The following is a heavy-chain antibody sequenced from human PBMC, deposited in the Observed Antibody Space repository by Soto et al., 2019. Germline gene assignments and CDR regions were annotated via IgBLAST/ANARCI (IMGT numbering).Heavy chain of an antibody. D-gene: IGHD1-1*01. CDR3: GRCRTDSYAMDV. CDR1: GYTFSGYS. CDR2: ISGYNGNT. Sequence: GASVKVSCKASGYTFSGYSITWVRQAPGQGLEWMGRISGYNGNTNYARTLRDRLTLTTDISTNIVYLELRSLRSDDTAMYYCGRCRTDSYAMDVWGQGTTVTVSS. J-gene: IGHJ6*02. V-gene: IGHV1-18*04.